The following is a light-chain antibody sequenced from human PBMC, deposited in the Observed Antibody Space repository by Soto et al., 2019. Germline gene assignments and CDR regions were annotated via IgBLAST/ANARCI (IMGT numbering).Light chain of an antibody. V-gene: IGLV1-44*01. CDR1: SSSIGSKS. CDR3: GAWDDTLNVVL. Sequence: QSVLTQPPSASGTPGQTVTIFCSGSSSSIGSKSVQWYKQLPETAPKLLIYSNNQRPSGVPDRFSGSKSGTSASLAISGLQSEDEAHYYCGAWDDTLNVVLFGGAPKVTVL. J-gene: IGLJ2*01. CDR2: SNN.